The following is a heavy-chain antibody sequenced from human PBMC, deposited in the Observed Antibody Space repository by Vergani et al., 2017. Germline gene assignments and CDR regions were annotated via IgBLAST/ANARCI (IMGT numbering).Heavy chain of an antibody. J-gene: IGHJ5*02. CDR2: MYHSGST. CDR3: GRVADFYGLGSRLLDL. D-gene: IGHD3-10*01. Sequence: QVRLQESGPGLVKPSETLSLTCSVSGGSMSGYYWSWIRQPPGKELEWIGYMYHSGSTNYNPSLETRVTISGDTSKNQVSLKLNSVTVADTSVYYCGRVADFYGLGSRLLDLWGQGILVTVSS. V-gene: IGHV4-59*01. CDR1: GGSMSGYY.